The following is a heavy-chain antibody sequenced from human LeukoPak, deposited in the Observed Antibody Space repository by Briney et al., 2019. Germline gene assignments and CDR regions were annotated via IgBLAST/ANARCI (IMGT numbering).Heavy chain of an antibody. V-gene: IGHV3-33*01. D-gene: IGHD1-26*01. Sequence: PGGSLRLSCAASGFIFSSYGMHWVRQAPGKGLEWVAVIWYDGSNKNCVDSVKGRFTISRDNSKNTLYLQMNSLRAEDTAVYYCARDGSYYEIDYWGQGTLVTVSS. CDR1: GFIFSSYG. CDR3: ARDGSYYEIDY. CDR2: IWYDGSNK. J-gene: IGHJ4*02.